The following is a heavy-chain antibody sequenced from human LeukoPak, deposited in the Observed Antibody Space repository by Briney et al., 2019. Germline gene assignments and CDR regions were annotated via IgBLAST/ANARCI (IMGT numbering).Heavy chain of an antibody. J-gene: IGHJ4*02. CDR3: ERLQGGGDY. CDR1: EFTLNNAW. Sequence: GGSLRLSCAASEFTLNNAWMSWVRQAPGKGLEWVSYISSSGSTIYYADSVKGRFTISRDNAKNSLYLQMNSLRAEDTAVYYCERLQGGGDYWGQGTLVTVSS. D-gene: IGHD4-11*01. CDR2: ISSSGSTI. V-gene: IGHV3-11*01.